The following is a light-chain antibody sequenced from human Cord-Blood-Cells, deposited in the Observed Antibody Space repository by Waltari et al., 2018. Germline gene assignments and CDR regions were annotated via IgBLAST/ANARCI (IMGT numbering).Light chain of an antibody. CDR1: SSDVGGYNY. Sequence: QSALTQPASVSGSPGQSITISCTGTSSDVGGYNYVSWYQQHPGKAPKLMIDDVSKRPSGVSSRLSGSKSGNTASLTISGLQAEDEADYYCSSYTSSSTWVFGGGTKLTVL. V-gene: IGLV2-14*01. J-gene: IGLJ3*02. CDR2: DVS. CDR3: SSYTSSSTWV.